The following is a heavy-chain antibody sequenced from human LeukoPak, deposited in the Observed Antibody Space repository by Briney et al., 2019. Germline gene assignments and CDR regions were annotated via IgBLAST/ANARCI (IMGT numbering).Heavy chain of an antibody. V-gene: IGHV4-34*01. D-gene: IGHD3-10*01. CDR1: GGSFSGYY. CDR2: INHSGST. Sequence: SETLSLTCAVYGGSFSGYYWSWIRQPPGKGLEWIGEINHSGSTNYNPSLKSRVTISVDTSKNQFSLKLSPVTAADTAVYYCARDFHGSGSYLDNWFDPWGQGTLVTVSS. J-gene: IGHJ5*02. CDR3: ARDFHGSGSYLDNWFDP.